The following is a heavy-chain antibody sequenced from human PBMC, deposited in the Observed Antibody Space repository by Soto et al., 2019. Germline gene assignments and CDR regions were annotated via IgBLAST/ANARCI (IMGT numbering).Heavy chain of an antibody. D-gene: IGHD6-13*01. CDR3: ARSVVAAAGTVFYYYYYGMDV. V-gene: IGHV1-46*01. CDR1: GYTFTSYY. CDR2: INPSGGST. J-gene: IGHJ6*02. Sequence: ASVKVSFKASGYTFTSYYMHWVRQAPGQGLEWMGIINPSGGSTSYAQKFQGRVTMTRDTSTSTAYMELSSLRSEDTAVYYCARSVVAAAGTVFYYYYYGMDVWGQGTTVTVSS.